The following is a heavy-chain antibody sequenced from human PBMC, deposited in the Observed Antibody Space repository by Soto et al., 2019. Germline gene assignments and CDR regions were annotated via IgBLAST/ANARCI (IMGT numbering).Heavy chain of an antibody. Sequence: SETLSLTCTVSGGSMSNSYYYLSWVRPTPGKGLEWIGHVFHSGRTFYNPSLKGRVGILVDTSRNQFSLNLNSMTVADAAVYYCARWVEVSLDYFDSWGQGIPVTVSS. D-gene: IGHD5-12*01. CDR2: VFHSGRT. V-gene: IGHV4-30-4*01. CDR1: GGSMSNSYYY. J-gene: IGHJ4*02. CDR3: ARWVEVSLDYFDS.